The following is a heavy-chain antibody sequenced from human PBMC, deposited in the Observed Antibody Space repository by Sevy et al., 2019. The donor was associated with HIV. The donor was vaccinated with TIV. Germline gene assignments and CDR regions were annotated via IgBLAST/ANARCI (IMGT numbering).Heavy chain of an antibody. Sequence: GGSLRLSCAASEFTFSSHAMSWVRQAPGKGLEWVSSISGSGRYTYYADSVEGRFTISRDNSKNTLYVQMNSLRAEDTAVYYCAKGFCSGGTCPRDYYYYGMDVWGQGTTVTVSS. CDR2: ISGSGRYT. D-gene: IGHD2-15*01. CDR3: AKGFCSGGTCPRDYYYYGMDV. J-gene: IGHJ6*02. CDR1: EFTFSSHA. V-gene: IGHV3-23*01.